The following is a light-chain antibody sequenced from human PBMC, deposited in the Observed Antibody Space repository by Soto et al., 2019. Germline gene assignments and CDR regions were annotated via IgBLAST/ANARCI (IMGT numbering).Light chain of an antibody. CDR3: QQYGSSPGFT. Sequence: EIVLTPSPGTLSLSPGERATLSCRASQSVSSSYLAWYQQKPGQAPRLLIYGASSRATGIPDRFSGSGSGTDVTLTISRLEPDDCAVYYCQQYGSSPGFTFGPGTKVDIK. J-gene: IGKJ3*01. CDR1: QSVSSSY. CDR2: GAS. V-gene: IGKV3-20*01.